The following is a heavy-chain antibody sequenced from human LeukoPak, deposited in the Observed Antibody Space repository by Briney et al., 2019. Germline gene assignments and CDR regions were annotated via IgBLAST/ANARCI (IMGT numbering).Heavy chain of an antibody. J-gene: IGHJ4*02. CDR1: GFTFRTYA. CDR3: ARDYDSSGYYYFDY. D-gene: IGHD3-22*01. CDR2: IGGGGGST. Sequence: GGSLRLSCAASGFTFRTYAMSWVRQAPGKGLEWVSGIGGGGGSTYYADSVKGRFTISRDNSKNTVYLLMNSLRAEDTAVYYCARDYDSSGYYYFDYWGQGTLVTVSS. V-gene: IGHV3-23*01.